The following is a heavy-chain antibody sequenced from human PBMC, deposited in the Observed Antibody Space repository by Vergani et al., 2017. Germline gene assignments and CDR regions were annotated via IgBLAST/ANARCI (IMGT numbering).Heavy chain of an antibody. D-gene: IGHD2-21*01. V-gene: IGHV4-38-2*01. CDR3: ARSQGDYWYFDL. CDR1: GYSIGSGFY. Sequence: QVRLEESGPGLVKPSESLSLTCSVSGYSIGSGFYWAWIRQSPGEGLQGLTSIHNRGKTYHNQSLKSRVSVSLDTSKNPFSLNLTSVTATDTAVYYCARSQGDYWYFDLWGPGSLVTVSS. CDR2: IHNRGKT. J-gene: IGHJ2*01.